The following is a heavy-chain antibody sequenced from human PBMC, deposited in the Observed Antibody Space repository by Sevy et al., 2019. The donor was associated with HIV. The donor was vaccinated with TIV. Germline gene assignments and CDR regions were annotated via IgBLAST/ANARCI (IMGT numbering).Heavy chain of an antibody. CDR1: GGSISSYY. CDR3: AREGGYSYGTFDY. V-gene: IGHV4-59*13. Sequence: SDTLSLTCTVSGGSISSYYWSWIRQPPGKGLEWIGYIYYSGSTNYNPSLKSRVTISVDTSKNQFSLKLSSVTAADTAVYYCAREGGYSYGTFDYWGQGTLVTVSS. CDR2: IYYSGST. J-gene: IGHJ4*02. D-gene: IGHD5-18*01.